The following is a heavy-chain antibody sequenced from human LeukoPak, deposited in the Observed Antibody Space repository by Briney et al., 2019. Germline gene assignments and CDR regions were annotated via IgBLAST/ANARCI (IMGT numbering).Heavy chain of an antibody. D-gene: IGHD4-23*01. CDR3: ARHSRNSAFFDY. V-gene: IGHV4-61*02. CDR2: IYTSGST. J-gene: IGHJ4*02. Sequence: PSQTLSLTCTVSGGSISSGSYYWSWIRQPAGKGLEWIGRIYTSGSTNYNPSLKSRVTISVDTSKNQFSLKLSSVTAADTAVYYCARHSRNSAFFDYWGQGTLVTVSS. CDR1: GGSISSGSYY.